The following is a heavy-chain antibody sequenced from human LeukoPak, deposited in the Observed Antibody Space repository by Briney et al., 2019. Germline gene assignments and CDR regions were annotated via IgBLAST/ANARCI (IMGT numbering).Heavy chain of an antibody. J-gene: IGHJ4*02. D-gene: IGHD3-10*01. CDR2: INSDGSST. CDR1: GFTFSSYW. CDR3: ARDLRVRGVSNYFDY. Sequence: GGSLRLSCAASGFTFSSYWMHWVRQAPGKGLAWVSRINSDGSSTSYADSVKGRFTISRDNAKNTLYLQMNSLRAEDTAVYYCARDLRVRGVSNYFDYWGQGTLVTVSS. V-gene: IGHV3-74*01.